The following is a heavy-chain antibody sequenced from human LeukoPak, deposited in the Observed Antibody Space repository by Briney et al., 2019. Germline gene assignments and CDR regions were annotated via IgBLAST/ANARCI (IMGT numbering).Heavy chain of an antibody. D-gene: IGHD1-26*01. V-gene: IGHV3-23*01. CDR3: AKGRVGTNGVHEH. CDR2: IGVSGGST. CDR1: GLTFSEYA. Sequence: PGGSLRLSCAASGLTFSEYAMSWVRQVPGMGLEWVSTIGVSGGSTNYADSVRGRFTISRDNSKNTLYLQINSLRADDTAVYYCAKGRVGTNGVHEHWGQGTLVTVSS. J-gene: IGHJ1*01.